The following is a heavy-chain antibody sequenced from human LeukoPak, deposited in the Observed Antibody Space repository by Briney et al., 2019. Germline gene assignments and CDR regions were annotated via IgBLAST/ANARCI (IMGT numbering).Heavy chain of an antibody. V-gene: IGHV5-51*01. J-gene: IGHJ4*02. D-gene: IGHD6-13*01. CDR2: IYPGDSDT. CDR3: ARVADPGIAAAGISPSDY. CDR1: GYSFTNYW. Sequence: GESLKISCQGSGYSFTNYWIGGVRQMPGKGLEWMGIIYPGDSDTRYSPSLQGQVTISADKSISTDYLQWSSLKASDTAMYYCARVADPGIAAAGISPSDYLGQGTLVTVSS.